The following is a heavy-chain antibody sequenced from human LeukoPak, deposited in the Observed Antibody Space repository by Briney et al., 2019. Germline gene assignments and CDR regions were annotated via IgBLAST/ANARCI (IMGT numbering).Heavy chain of an antibody. CDR1: GGSFSGYY. J-gene: IGHJ4*02. D-gene: IGHD5-12*01. V-gene: IGHV4-34*01. CDR3: ARGYSGYDYGDY. Sequence: PSETLSLTCAVYGGSFSGYYWSWIRQPPGKGLEWIGEINHSGSTNYNPSLKSRVTMSVDTSKNQFSLNLSSVTAADTAVYYCARGYSGYDYGDYWGQGILVTVSS. CDR2: INHSGST.